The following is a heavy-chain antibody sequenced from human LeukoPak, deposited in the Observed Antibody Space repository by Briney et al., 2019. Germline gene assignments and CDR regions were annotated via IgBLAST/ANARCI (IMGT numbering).Heavy chain of an antibody. CDR3: ARNRAGTLIDY. D-gene: IGHD1-1*01. V-gene: IGHV4-38-2*01. J-gene: IGHJ4*02. CDR2: IYHSGST. CDR1: GYSISSGYY. Sequence: SETLSLTCAVSGYSISSGYYWGWIRQPPGKGLEWIGSIYHSGSTYYNPSLKSRVTISVDTSKNQFSLKLSSVTAADTAVYYCARNRAGTLIDYWGQGTLVTVSS.